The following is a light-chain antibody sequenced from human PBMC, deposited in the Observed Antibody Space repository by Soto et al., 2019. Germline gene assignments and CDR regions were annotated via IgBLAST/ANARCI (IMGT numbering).Light chain of an antibody. CDR1: NSNIGHDY. CDR3: GTWDSSLKSVV. V-gene: IGLV1-51*01. J-gene: IGLJ2*01. Sequence: QSVLTQPPSVSAAPGQKVTISCSGSNSNIGHDYVSWYQRLPGTAPKLLIYDSYKRPSGIPDRFSGSTSGMSATLGITGLQTGDEADYYCGTWDSSLKSVVFGGGTKLTVL. CDR2: DSY.